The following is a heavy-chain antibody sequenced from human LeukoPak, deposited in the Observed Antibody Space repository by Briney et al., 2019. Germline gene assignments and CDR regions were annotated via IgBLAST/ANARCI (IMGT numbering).Heavy chain of an antibody. J-gene: IGHJ4*02. CDR1: GYTFTSYG. CDR3: ARATPLLMYSSSWYYFDY. Sequence: ASVKLSCKASGYTFTSYGISWVRQAPGQGLECMGWISAYNGNTNSAQKLQGRVTMTTDTSTSTAYMELRSLRSDDTAVYYCARATPLLMYSSSWYYFDYWGQGTLVTVSS. D-gene: IGHD6-13*01. V-gene: IGHV1-18*01. CDR2: ISAYNGNT.